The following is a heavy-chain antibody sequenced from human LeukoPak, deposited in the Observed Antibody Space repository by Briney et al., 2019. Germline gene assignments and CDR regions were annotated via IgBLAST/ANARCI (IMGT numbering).Heavy chain of an antibody. V-gene: IGHV1-69*06. CDR2: IIPIFGSA. D-gene: IGHD2-2*01. Sequence: SVKVSCKASGGPFSSYAISWVRQAPGQGLEWMGGIIPIFGSANYAQKFQGRVTITADKSTSTAYMELSSLRSEDTAVYYCARDGHYCSSTSCYNWFDPWGQGTLVTVSS. CDR1: GGPFSSYA. J-gene: IGHJ5*02. CDR3: ARDGHYCSSTSCYNWFDP.